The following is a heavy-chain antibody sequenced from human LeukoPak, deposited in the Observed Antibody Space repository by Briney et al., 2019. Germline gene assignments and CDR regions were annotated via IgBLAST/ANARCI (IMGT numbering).Heavy chain of an antibody. CDR1: RFTFSTYG. CDR2: ISSDGSNK. V-gene: IGHV3-30*18. Sequence: PGGSLRLSCAASRFTFSTYGMHWVRQAPGKGLEWVAVISSDGSNKYYADSVKTRFTISRDNSENTLYLQMNSLRAEDTAVYYCAKDRKWSYYGFDYWGQGTLVTVSS. CDR3: AKDRKWSYYGFDY. J-gene: IGHJ4*02. D-gene: IGHD3-10*01.